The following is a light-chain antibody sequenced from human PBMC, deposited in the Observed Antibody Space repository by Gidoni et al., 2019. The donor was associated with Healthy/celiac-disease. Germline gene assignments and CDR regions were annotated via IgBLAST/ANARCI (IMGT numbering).Light chain of an antibody. V-gene: IGKV3-11*01. Sequence: EIVLTPSPATLSLSPGERATLSCRASQSVSSYLAWYPQKPGQAPRLLIYDASNRATGIPARFSGSGSGTDFTLTISSLEPEDFAVYYCQQRSNWPLLTFGGGTKVEIK. CDR3: QQRSNWPLLT. CDR2: DAS. CDR1: QSVSSY. J-gene: IGKJ4*01.